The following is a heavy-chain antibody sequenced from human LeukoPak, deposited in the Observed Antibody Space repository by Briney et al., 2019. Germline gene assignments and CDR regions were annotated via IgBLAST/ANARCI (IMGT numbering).Heavy chain of an antibody. Sequence: PSETLSLTCTVSGGSISSYYWGWIRQPPGKGLEWIGSIYYSGSTYYNPSLKSRVTISVDTSRNQLSLKLSSVTAADTAVYFCARKPYYYDSSNYWADAFDIWGQGTMVTVSS. J-gene: IGHJ3*02. D-gene: IGHD3-22*01. CDR3: ARKPYYYDSSNYWADAFDI. CDR2: IYYSGST. V-gene: IGHV4-39*07. CDR1: GGSISSYY.